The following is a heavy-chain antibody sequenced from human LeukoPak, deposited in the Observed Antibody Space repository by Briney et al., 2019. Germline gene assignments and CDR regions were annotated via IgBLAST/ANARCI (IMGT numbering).Heavy chain of an antibody. Sequence: SQTLSLTCTVSGGSISSGSYYWSWTRQPAGKGLEWIGRIYTSGSTNYNPSLKSRVTISVDTSKNQFSLKLSSVTAADTAVYYCARDGWGGYCSSTSCYNDYYMDVWGKGTTVTVSS. CDR2: IYTSGST. V-gene: IGHV4-61*02. CDR3: ARDGWGGYCSSTSCYNDYYMDV. J-gene: IGHJ6*03. D-gene: IGHD2-2*02. CDR1: GGSISSGSYY.